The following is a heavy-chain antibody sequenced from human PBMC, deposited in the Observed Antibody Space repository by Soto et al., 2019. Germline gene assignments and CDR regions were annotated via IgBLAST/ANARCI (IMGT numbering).Heavy chain of an antibody. CDR1: GGTFSSYA. CDR2: IIPIFGTA. V-gene: IGHV1-69*12. D-gene: IGHD4-17*01. J-gene: IGHJ5*02. CDR3: ASDRAYGDYSNWFDP. Sequence: QVQLVQSGAEVKKPGSSVKVSCKASGGTFSSYAISWVRQAPGQGLEWMGGIIPIFGTANYAQKFQGRVTITADESTSTACMERSSLRSEDTAVYYCASDRAYGDYSNWFDPWGQGTLVTVSS.